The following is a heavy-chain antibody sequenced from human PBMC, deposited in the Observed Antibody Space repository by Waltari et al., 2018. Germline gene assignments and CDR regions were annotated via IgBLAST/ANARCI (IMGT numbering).Heavy chain of an antibody. CDR2: IYYSGST. Sequence: QLQLQESGPGLVKPSETLSLTCTVSGGSISSSSYYWGWIRQPRGKGLEWIGSIYYSGSTYYNPSLKSRVTISVDTSKSQFSLKLSSVTAADTAVYYCARHEKEHDYGDYGGGSFDYWGQGTLVTVSS. J-gene: IGHJ4*02. D-gene: IGHD4-17*01. CDR3: ARHEKEHDYGDYGGGSFDY. V-gene: IGHV4-39*01. CDR1: GGSISSSSYY.